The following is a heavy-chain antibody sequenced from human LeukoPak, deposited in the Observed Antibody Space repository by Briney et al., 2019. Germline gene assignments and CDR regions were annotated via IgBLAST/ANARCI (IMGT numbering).Heavy chain of an antibody. CDR1: GGTFSSYD. J-gene: IGHJ4*02. CDR3: ARGDCSGGSCYSYYFDY. CDR2: MNPNSGNT. Sequence: GASVKVSCKASGGTFSSYDINWVRQATGQGLEWMGWMNPNSGNTGYAQKFQGRVTITRNTSISTAYMELSSLRSEDTAVYYCARGDCSGGSCYSYYFDYWGQGTLVTVSS. V-gene: IGHV1-8*03. D-gene: IGHD2-15*01.